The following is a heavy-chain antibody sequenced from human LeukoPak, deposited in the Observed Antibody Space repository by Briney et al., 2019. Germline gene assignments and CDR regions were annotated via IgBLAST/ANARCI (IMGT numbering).Heavy chain of an antibody. J-gene: IGHJ5*02. D-gene: IGHD2-21*02. CDR3: ARGMRLRSWFDP. CDR1: GFTVSSNY. V-gene: IGHV3-53*01. Sequence: GGSLRLSCAASGFTVSSNYMGWVRQAPGKGLEWVSVIYSGGSTYYADSVKGRFTISRDNSKNTLYLQMNSLRAEDTAVYYCARGMRLRSWFDPWGQGTLVTVSS. CDR2: IYSGGST.